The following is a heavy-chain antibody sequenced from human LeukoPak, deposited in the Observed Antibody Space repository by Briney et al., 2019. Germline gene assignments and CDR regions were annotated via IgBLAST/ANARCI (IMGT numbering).Heavy chain of an antibody. CDR1: GLTFSSYA. D-gene: IGHD6-19*01. Sequence: GGSLRLSCAASGLTFSSYAMSWVRQAPGRGLEWVSAINPSGGSTYYADSVKGRFTISRDNSKNTLYLQMNSLRAEDTALYFCAKAVSHSYFDFWGQGTLVTVSA. V-gene: IGHV3-23*01. J-gene: IGHJ4*02. CDR2: INPSGGST. CDR3: AKAVSHSYFDF.